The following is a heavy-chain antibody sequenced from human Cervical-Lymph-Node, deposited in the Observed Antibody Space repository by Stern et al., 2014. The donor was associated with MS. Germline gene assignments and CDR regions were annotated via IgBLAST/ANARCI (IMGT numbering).Heavy chain of an antibody. Sequence: VQLVESGPGLVKPSETLSLTCTVSGDSISSTSYYWGWIRQPPGKGLEWTGSIRYGGSTYYNPSLRSRVTLSLDTSKNQYSLKLSSVTAADTAVYYCGRSPTTASISGTDYWGQGTLVTVSS. D-gene: IGHD1-1*01. CDR2: IRYGGST. CDR3: GRSPTTASISGTDY. CDR1: GDSISSTSYY. V-gene: IGHV4-39*01. J-gene: IGHJ4*02.